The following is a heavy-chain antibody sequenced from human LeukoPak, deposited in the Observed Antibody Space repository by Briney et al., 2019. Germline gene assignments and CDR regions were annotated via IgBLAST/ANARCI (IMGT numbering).Heavy chain of an antibody. Sequence: GGSLRLSCAASGFTFNSYSLSWVRQAPGKGLEWVSSISSDGDYIYYADSLKGRFTISRDNAKNSLYLQMNNLRVEDTAVYYCARGPATRVYYFDYWGQGTLVTVSS. J-gene: IGHJ4*02. D-gene: IGHD1-26*01. CDR3: ARGPATRVYYFDY. V-gene: IGHV3-21*01. CDR2: ISSDGDYI. CDR1: GFTFNSYS.